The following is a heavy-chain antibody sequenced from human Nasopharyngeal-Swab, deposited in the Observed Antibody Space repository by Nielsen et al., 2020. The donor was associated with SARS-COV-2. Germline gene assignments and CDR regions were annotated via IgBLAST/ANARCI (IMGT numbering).Heavy chain of an antibody. D-gene: IGHD6-6*01. J-gene: IGHJ6*02. Sequence: GESLKISCAASGFTFSSYWMHWVRQAPGKGLVWVSAISGSGGSTYYADSVKGRFTISRDNSKNTLYLQMNSLRAEDTAVYYCAKDLAAQNYYYYGMDVWGQGTTVTVSS. V-gene: IGHV3-23*01. CDR1: GFTFSSYW. CDR2: ISGSGGST. CDR3: AKDLAAQNYYYYGMDV.